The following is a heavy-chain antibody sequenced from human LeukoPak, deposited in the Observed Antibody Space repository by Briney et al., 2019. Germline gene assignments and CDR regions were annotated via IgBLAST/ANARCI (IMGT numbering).Heavy chain of an antibody. V-gene: IGHV4-34*01. J-gene: IGHJ6*03. CDR1: GGSFSGYY. CDR2: IYHSGST. D-gene: IGHD2/OR15-2a*01. Sequence: SETLSLTCAVYGGSFSGYYWTWIRQSPWKGLEWLGEIYHSGSTNYNPSLKSRVTISVDTSKNQFSLKLSSVTAADTAVYYCARREEETTFYYYYYMDVWGKGTTVTVSS. CDR3: ARREEETTFYYYYYMDV.